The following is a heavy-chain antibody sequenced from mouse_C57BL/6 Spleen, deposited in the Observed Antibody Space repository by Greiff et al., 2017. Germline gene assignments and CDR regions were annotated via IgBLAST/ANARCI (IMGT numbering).Heavy chain of an antibody. CDR1: GYSFTDSN. V-gene: IGHV1-39*01. J-gene: IGHJ4*01. CDR2: INPNYGTT. Sequence: VQLQQSGPELVKPGASVKISCKASGYSFTDSNMNWVKQSNGKSLEWIGVINPNYGTTSDNQKFKGKATLTVDQSSSTAYMQLNSLTSEDSAVYYCARTGDYDEGGAMDYWGQGTSVTVSS. D-gene: IGHD2-4*01. CDR3: ARTGDYDEGGAMDY.